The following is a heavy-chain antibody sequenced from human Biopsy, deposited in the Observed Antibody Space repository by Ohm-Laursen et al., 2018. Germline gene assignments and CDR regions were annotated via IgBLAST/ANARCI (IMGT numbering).Heavy chain of an antibody. V-gene: IGHV1-46*01. D-gene: IGHD6-19*01. CDR3: ARNTGWYGDLYYFDY. J-gene: IGHJ4*02. Sequence: PSEKVSCKSSGYSFTSYYMHWVRQAPGQGLEWMGMINPSGSTTSYPQIFQGRVTMTRDTSKSTVYMELSSLRSADTAVYFCARNTGWYGDLYYFDYWGQGTLVTVSS. CDR1: GYSFTSYY. CDR2: INPSGSTT.